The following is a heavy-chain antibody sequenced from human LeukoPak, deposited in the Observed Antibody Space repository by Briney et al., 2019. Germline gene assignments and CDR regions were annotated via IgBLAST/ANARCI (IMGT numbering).Heavy chain of an antibody. Sequence: GGSLRLSCAASEFSVGSNYTTWVRQAPGKGLEWVSLIYSGGSTYYADSVKGRFTISRDNSKNTLYRMNSLRAEDTAVYYCARGPSGYHNTGGQGTVVTVSS. D-gene: IGHD5-12*01. CDR3: ARGPSGYHNT. CDR2: IYSGGST. V-gene: IGHV3-66*01. J-gene: IGHJ4*02. CDR1: EFSVGSNY.